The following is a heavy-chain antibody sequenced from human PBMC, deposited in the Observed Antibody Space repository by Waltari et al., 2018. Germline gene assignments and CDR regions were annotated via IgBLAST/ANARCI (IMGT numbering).Heavy chain of an antibody. CDR1: DESCSKYY. J-gene: IGHJ4*02. V-gene: IGHV4-34*02. Sequence: QVQLQQWGAGLLKPSETLSVTCEVFDESCSKYYWVWIRQSPGKGLEWICEINRSGSTNYNPSLKGRVTISLDMSKKQVSLRVTSVTAADTAVYYCAREYSSFEPIFDYWGRGTLVTVSS. CDR2: INRSGST. CDR3: AREYSSFEPIFDY. D-gene: IGHD5-12*01.